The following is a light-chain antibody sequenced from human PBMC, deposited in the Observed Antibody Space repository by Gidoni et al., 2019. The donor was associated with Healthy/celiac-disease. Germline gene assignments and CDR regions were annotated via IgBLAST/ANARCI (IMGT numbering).Light chain of an antibody. J-gene: IGKJ2*01. CDR3: QKRSKWPPAT. Sequence: EIVLTQSPSTLSLSPGERATLSCRTSHSVSSYLAWYQQKPFQAPRHLIYDASSGSGTDFTLTISSLEPEDFAVYNCQKRSKWPPATFGQGTKLEIK. V-gene: IGKV3-11*01. CDR1: HSVSSY. CDR2: DAS.